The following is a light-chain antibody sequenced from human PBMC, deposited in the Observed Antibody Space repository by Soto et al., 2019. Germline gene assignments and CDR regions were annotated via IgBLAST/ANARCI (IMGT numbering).Light chain of an antibody. CDR3: QQHGTSPPSWT. CDR2: GAS. J-gene: IGKJ1*01. Sequence: ETVLTQSPGTLSLSPGERATLFCRASQSVSNNYLAWYQQKPGQAPRLLIYGASSRATGIPDRFSGSGSGTDFSLTINRLEPEDSAVYYCQQHGTSPPSWTFGQGTKVEIK. CDR1: QSVSNNY. V-gene: IGKV3-20*01.